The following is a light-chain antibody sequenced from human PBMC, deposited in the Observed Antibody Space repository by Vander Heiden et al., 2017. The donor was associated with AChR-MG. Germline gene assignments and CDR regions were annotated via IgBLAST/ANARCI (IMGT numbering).Light chain of an antibody. Sequence: SARTHPASVSGSPGQSITIPFTGTNSDVGGYNNVSWYQQHPGKAPKLIIFDVNYRPSGIFSRFSGSKSGNTASLTISGLQPEDEAYYFCSSYASSGTLWVFGGGTKLTVL. J-gene: IGLJ2*01. CDR3: SSYASSGTLWV. CDR1: NSDVGGYNN. CDR2: DVN. V-gene: IGLV2-14*03.